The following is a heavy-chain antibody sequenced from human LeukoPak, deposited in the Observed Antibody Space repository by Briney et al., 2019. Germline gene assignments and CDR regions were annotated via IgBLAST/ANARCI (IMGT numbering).Heavy chain of an antibody. V-gene: IGHV7-4-1*02. J-gene: IGHJ6*02. CDR2: INTNTGNP. Sequence: ASVKVSCKASGYTFTSYAMNWVRQAPGQGLEWMGWINTNTGNPTYAQGFTGRFVFSLDTSVSTAYLQISSLKAEDTAVYYCARLRWDYYYYGMDVWGQGTTVTVSS. D-gene: IGHD5-24*01. CDR1: GYTFTSYA. CDR3: ARLRWDYYYYGMDV.